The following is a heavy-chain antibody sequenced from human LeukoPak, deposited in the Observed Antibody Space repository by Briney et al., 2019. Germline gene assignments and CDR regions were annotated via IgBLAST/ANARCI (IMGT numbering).Heavy chain of an antibody. J-gene: IGHJ3*02. Sequence: WASVKVSCKASGGTFSSYAISWVRQAPGQGFEWMGRIIPILGIANYAQKFQGRVTITADKSTSTAYMELSSLRSEDTAVYYCARPQDIVVVVAATGGAFDIWGQGTMVTVSS. CDR1: GGTFSSYA. D-gene: IGHD2-15*01. CDR2: IIPILGIA. V-gene: IGHV1-69*04. CDR3: ARPQDIVVVVAATGGAFDI.